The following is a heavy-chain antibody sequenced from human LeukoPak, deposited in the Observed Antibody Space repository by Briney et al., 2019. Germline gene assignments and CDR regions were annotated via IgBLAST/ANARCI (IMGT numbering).Heavy chain of an antibody. CDR2: IAYEGGSQ. CDR1: GVTLSPYG. V-gene: IGHV3-30*18. Sequence: PVGSLRLSCAAPGVTLSPYGLHWVRPAPGKGREWVALIAYEGGSQYYADSVKGRFIMSRDNPRNTLYLQMNILRTEDTAVYYCAKEGTPQVSTWYDVWGRGTQVIVSS. D-gene: IGHD6-13*01. J-gene: IGHJ4*02. CDR3: AKEGTPQVSTWYDV.